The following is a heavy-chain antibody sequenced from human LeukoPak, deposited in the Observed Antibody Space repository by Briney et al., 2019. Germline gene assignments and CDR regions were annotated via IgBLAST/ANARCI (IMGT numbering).Heavy chain of an antibody. D-gene: IGHD3-9*01. J-gene: IGHJ3*02. CDR3: ARYYDILTGYYGLDAFDI. CDR2: IYYSGST. Sequence: PSETLSLTCTVSGGSISSYYWSWIRQPPEKGLEWIGYIYYSGSTNYNPSLKSRVTISVDTSKNQFSLKLSSVTAADTAVYYCARYYDILTGYYGLDAFDIWGQGTMVTVSS. CDR1: GGSISSYY. V-gene: IGHV4-59*01.